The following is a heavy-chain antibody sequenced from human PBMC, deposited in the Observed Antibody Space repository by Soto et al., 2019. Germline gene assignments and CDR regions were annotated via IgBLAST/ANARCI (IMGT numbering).Heavy chain of an antibody. CDR3: ARDNSLGILYGGMDV. D-gene: IGHD3-3*01. CDR1: GGSISSGDYY. V-gene: IGHV4-30-4*01. J-gene: IGHJ6*02. Sequence: KASETLSLTCTVSGGSISSGDYYWSWIRQPPGKGLEWIGYIHHSGSTYYNPSLKSRVTISVDTSKNQFSLKLSSVTAADTAVYYCARDNSLGILYGGMDVWGQGTTVTVSS. CDR2: IHHSGST.